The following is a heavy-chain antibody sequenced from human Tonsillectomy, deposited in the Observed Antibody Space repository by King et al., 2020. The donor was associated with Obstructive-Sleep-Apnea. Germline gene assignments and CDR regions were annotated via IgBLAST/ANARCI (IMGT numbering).Heavy chain of an antibody. CDR1: GGSFSGYY. Sequence: VQLQQWGAGLLKPSETLSLTCAVYGGSFSGYYWSWIRQPPGKGLEWIGEINHSGSTNYNPSLKSRVTISVDTSKNQFSLKLSSVTAADTAVYYCAMRNLTGRHYYYYGMDVWGQGTTVTVSS. D-gene: IGHD3-9*01. CDR3: AMRNLTGRHYYYYGMDV. J-gene: IGHJ6*02. V-gene: IGHV4-34*01. CDR2: INHSGST.